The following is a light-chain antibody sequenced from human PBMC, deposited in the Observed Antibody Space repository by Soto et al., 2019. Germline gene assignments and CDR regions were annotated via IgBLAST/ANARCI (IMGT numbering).Light chain of an antibody. CDR3: VSYTTSASYV. CDR1: SSDVGGYNY. Sequence: QSVLTQPPSASGSPGQSVTISCTGTSSDVGGYNYVSWYQQHPGKAPKLMIYEVSKRPSGVPDRFSGSKSGNTASLTVSGLQAEDEADYYCVSYTTSASYVFGTGTKVTVL. CDR2: EVS. J-gene: IGLJ1*01. V-gene: IGLV2-8*01.